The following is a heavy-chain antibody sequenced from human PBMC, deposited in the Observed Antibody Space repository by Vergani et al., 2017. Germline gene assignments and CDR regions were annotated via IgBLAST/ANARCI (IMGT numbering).Heavy chain of an antibody. Sequence: EVQLLESGGGLVQPGGSLRLSCAASGFTFSSYAMSWVRQAPGKGLEWVSYISSSSSTIYYADSVKGRFTISRDNAKNSLYLQMNSLRDEDTAVYYCARTLEDGYSDFDYWGQGTLVTVSS. D-gene: IGHD5-24*01. V-gene: IGHV3-48*02. J-gene: IGHJ4*02. CDR3: ARTLEDGYSDFDY. CDR2: ISSSSSTI. CDR1: GFTFSSYA.